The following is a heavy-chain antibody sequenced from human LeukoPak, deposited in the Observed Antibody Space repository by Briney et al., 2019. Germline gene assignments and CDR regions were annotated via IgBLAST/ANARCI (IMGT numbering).Heavy chain of an antibody. Sequence: ASVKVSCKASGYTFTSYDNNWVRQATGQGVEWMGWMNPNSGNTGYAQKFQGRVTMTRNTSISTAYMELSSLRSEDTAVYYCARGGTTSIAASDYWGQGTLVTVSS. J-gene: IGHJ4*02. D-gene: IGHD6-25*01. CDR2: MNPNSGNT. CDR1: GYTFTSYD. V-gene: IGHV1-8*01. CDR3: ARGGTTSIAASDY.